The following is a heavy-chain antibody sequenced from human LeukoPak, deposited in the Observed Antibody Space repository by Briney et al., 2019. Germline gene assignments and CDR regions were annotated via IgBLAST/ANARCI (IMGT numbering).Heavy chain of an antibody. J-gene: IGHJ4*02. CDR2: INDGGSSP. V-gene: IGHV3-23*01. D-gene: IGHD3-10*01. CDR1: GFTFSSYW. CDR3: LNYYGSGSYGLY. Sequence: GGSLRLSCAASGFTFSSYWVHWVRQAPGKGLEWVSTINDGGSSPYYADSVKGRFTISRDNSKNTVYLQMNSLRAEDTATYYCLNYYGSGSYGLYWGQGTLVTVSS.